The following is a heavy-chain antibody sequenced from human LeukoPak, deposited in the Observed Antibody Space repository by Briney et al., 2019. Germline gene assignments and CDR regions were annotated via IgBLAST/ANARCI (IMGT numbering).Heavy chain of an antibody. J-gene: IGHJ4*02. CDR1: GFTVSDSY. Sequence: GGSLRLSCAVSGFTVSDSYTSWVRQGPGKGLEWVAVIYADGSTYHAESVKGRFSISRHNSRNIVYLQMNSLRAEDTALYYRARDGSLPRTYFYDSSGYHAFWGQGTLVTVSS. CDR3: ARDGSLPRTYFYDSSGYHAF. D-gene: IGHD3-22*01. CDR2: IYADGST. V-gene: IGHV3-53*01.